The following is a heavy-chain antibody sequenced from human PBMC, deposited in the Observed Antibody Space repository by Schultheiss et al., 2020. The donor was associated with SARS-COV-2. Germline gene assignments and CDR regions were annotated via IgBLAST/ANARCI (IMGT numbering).Heavy chain of an antibody. J-gene: IGHJ4*02. V-gene: IGHV5-51*01. CDR2: INPADSAT. Sequence: GGSLRLSCKGSGYTFTNYWIGWVRQMPGQGLEWMGIINPADSATRYSPSFQGQVTISADKSISTAYLQWSSLKASDTAMYYCARRGGGGDYGLDYWGQGTLVTVSS. CDR3: ARRGGGGDYGLDY. CDR1: GYTFTNYW. D-gene: IGHD4-17*01.